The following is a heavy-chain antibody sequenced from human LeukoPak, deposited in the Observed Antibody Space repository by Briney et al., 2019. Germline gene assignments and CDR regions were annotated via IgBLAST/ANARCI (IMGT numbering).Heavy chain of an antibody. CDR1: GFTFSSYA. J-gene: IGHJ4*02. CDR3: VRTYDVLTGGFDY. CDR2: ISGSFITI. V-gene: IGHV3-48*02. D-gene: IGHD3-9*01. Sequence: GGSLRLSCAASGFTFSSYAMSWVRQAPGRGLEWISYISGSFITIEYADSVKGRFTISRNNARNSLFLQMNSLRDEDTAVYYCVRTYDVLTGGFDYWGQGTPVTVSS.